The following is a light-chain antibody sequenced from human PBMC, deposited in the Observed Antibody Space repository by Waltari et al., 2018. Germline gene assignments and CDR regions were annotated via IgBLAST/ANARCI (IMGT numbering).Light chain of an antibody. CDR2: GAS. CDR3: QQDDNWPLL. Sequence: EIVMTQSPATLSVSPGERATLPCRASQSVSSSLAWYQQKPGQAPRLPFYGASIRATGIPVRFSGSGSGTDFTLTIDSVQSEDFAVYYCQQDDNWPLLFGQGTKVEIK. CDR1: QSVSSS. V-gene: IGKV3-15*01. J-gene: IGKJ1*01.